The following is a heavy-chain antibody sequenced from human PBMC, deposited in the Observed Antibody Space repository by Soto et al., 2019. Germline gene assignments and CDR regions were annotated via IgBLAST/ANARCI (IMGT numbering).Heavy chain of an antibody. CDR2: TYYSGST. CDR1: GGSISSGGYC. J-gene: IGHJ4*02. CDR3: ARVGSMDGHIDY. D-gene: IGHD2-2*03. Sequence: SETLSLTCTVSGGSISSGGYCWSWIRQHPGKGLEWIGYTYYSGSTYYTPALKRRVTISVHTSKNESSLKLNSVTTADTAVDYCARVGSMDGHIDYWGQGTLVTVSS. V-gene: IGHV4-31*03.